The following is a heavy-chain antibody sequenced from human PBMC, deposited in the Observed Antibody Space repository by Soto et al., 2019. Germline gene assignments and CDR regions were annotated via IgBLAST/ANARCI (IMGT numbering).Heavy chain of an antibody. V-gene: IGHV4-39*01. D-gene: IGHD3-10*01. CDR2: IYYSGST. CDR1: GGSISSSSYY. CDR3: AGWYYYGSGSYFPLTWYYGMDV. Sequence: SETLSLTCTVSGGSISSSSYYWGWIRQPPGKGLEWIGSIYYSGSTYYNPSLKSRVTISVDTSKNQFSLKLSSVTAADTAVYYCAGWYYYGSGSYFPLTWYYGMDVWGQGTTVTVS. J-gene: IGHJ6*02.